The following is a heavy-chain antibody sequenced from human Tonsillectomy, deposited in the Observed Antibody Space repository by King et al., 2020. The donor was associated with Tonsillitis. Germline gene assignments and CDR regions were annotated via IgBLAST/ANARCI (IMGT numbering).Heavy chain of an antibody. J-gene: IGHJ6*02. CDR2: ISYDGSNK. V-gene: IGHV3-30*18. CDR3: AKAGYSSSWSYGMDV. Sequence: VQLVESGGGVVQPGRSLRLSCAASGFTFSSYGMHWVRQAPGKGLEWVAVISYDGSNKYYADSVKGRSTISRDNSKNTLYLQVNSLRAEDTAVYYCAKAGYSSSWSYGMDVWGQGTTVTVSS. D-gene: IGHD6-13*01. CDR1: GFTFSSYG.